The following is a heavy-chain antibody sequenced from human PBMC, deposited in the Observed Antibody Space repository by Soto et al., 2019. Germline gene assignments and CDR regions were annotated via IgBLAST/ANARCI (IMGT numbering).Heavy chain of an antibody. CDR3: AKDRWEFTRYFDS. J-gene: IGHJ4*02. V-gene: IGHV3-30*18. CDR1: GFTFSTYG. D-gene: IGHD1-26*01. CDR2: ISKDGNDQ. Sequence: QVQLVESGGGVVQPGTSLRLSCAASGFTFSTYGMHWVRQAPGKGLEWVAVISKDGNDQYYADSVKGRFTVSRDNSKNTLSLQMNSLRPEDTAFYYCAKDRWEFTRYFDSWGQGTRVTVSS.